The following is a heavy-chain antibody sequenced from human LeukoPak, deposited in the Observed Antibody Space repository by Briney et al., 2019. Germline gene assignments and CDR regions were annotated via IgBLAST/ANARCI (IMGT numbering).Heavy chain of an antibody. V-gene: IGHV3-21*06. Sequence: GRSMRLSCAASGFSFSSYNMKWVRQAPGKGLGWVSSIDTSSSYIYYADSVKGRFSISRDNSKNSMYLQMDSRRVADTAVHYCAMPGYCCSSSYYGVSDYGGRGTLVTVSS. CDR2: IDTSSSYI. CDR1: GFSFSSYN. D-gene: IGHD2-2*01. CDR3: AMPGYCCSSSYYGVSDY. J-gene: IGHJ4*02.